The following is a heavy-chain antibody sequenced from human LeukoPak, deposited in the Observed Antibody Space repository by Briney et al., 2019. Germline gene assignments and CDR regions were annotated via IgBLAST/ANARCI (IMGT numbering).Heavy chain of an antibody. Sequence: GGSLRLSCAASGFTFSSYAMNWVRQAPGKGLEWVSATGSTGVSTFYADSVKGRFTVSRDNSKNTLSLQMNSLRAEDTAVYYCAREAAGSHFDYWGQGTLVTVSS. CDR1: GFTFSSYA. CDR3: AREAAGSHFDY. CDR2: TGSTGVST. J-gene: IGHJ4*02. V-gene: IGHV3-23*01. D-gene: IGHD6-13*01.